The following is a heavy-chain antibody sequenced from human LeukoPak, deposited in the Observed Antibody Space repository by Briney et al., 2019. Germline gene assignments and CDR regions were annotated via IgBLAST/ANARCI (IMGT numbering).Heavy chain of an antibody. CDR2: IDADNGDT. CDR1: GYTFSGYA. J-gene: IGHJ4*02. D-gene: IGHD6-19*01. CDR3: ARGSTSDWPLDH. Sequence: RASVKVSCKASGYTFSGYAIHWVRQAPGQRFEWMGWIDADNGDTRSSQRFQGRVTITRDTSANTVHMKLSSLTSEDTAVYYCARGSTSDWPLDHWGQGTLVTISS. V-gene: IGHV1-3*01.